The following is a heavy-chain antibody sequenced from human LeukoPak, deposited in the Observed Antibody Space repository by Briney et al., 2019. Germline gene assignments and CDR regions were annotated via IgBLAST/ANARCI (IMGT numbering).Heavy chain of an antibody. CDR3: AHGAMYQLDY. D-gene: IGHD2-2*01. J-gene: IGHJ4*02. Sequence: GGSLRLSCAASGFSFSSFAMSWVRQAPGKGLEWVSAITGSGSNTYYADSVKGRFTISRDNSKNTLYLQMNSMRADDTAVYYCAHGAMYQLDYWGQGTLVTVSS. V-gene: IGHV3-23*01. CDR2: ITGSGSNT. CDR1: GFSFSSFA.